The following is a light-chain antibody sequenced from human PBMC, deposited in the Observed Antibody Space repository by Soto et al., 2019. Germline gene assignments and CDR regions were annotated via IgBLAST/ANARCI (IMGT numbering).Light chain of an antibody. CDR3: QQYYTSPYT. J-gene: IGKJ2*01. Sequence: DIVMTQSPDSLAVSLGERATIKCKSSHRILYTSNNRNSLPWSQQEPGQPPNLLIFWASTRESGVPDRFSGSGSGTDFALTISSLQAEHVAVYYCQQYYTSPYTFGQGTKLQIK. V-gene: IGKV4-1*01. CDR1: HRILYTSNNRNS. CDR2: WAS.